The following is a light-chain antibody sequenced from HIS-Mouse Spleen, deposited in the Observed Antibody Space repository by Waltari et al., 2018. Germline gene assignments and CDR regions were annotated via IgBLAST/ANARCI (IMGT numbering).Light chain of an antibody. CDR2: DVS. J-gene: IGLJ2*01. V-gene: IGLV2-11*01. CDR3: CSYAGSYTFEEV. CDR1: SDVGGYNY. Sequence: SDVGGYNYVSWYQQHPGKAPKLMIYDVSKRPSGVPDRFSGSKSGNTASLTISGLQAEDEADYYCCSYAGSYTFEEVFGGGTKLTVL.